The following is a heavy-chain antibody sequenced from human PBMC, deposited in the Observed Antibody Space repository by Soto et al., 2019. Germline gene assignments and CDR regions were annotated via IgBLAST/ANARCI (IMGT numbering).Heavy chain of an antibody. V-gene: IGHV5-10-1*01. J-gene: IGHJ6*02. Sequence: PGESLKISCKGSGYSFTSYWISWVRQMPGKGLEWMGRIDPSDSYTNYSPSFQGHVTISADKSISTAYLQWSSLKASGTAMYYCASKEGASAYYYDSSGALDVWGQGTTVTVSS. D-gene: IGHD3-22*01. CDR3: ASKEGASAYYYDSSGALDV. CDR1: GYSFTSYW. CDR2: IDPSDSYT.